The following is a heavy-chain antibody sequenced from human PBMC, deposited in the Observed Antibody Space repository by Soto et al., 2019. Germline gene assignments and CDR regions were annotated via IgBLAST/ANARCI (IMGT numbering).Heavy chain of an antibody. J-gene: IGHJ5*02. V-gene: IGHV3-23*01. CDR1: GFTFSSYA. CDR2: ISGSGGST. CDR3: AKDRYCSSTSCYGGGFDP. D-gene: IGHD2-2*01. Sequence: GGSLRLSCAASGFTFSSYAMSWVRQAPGKGLEWVSAISGSGGSTYYADSVKGRFTISRDNSKNTLYLQMNSLRAEDTAVYYCAKDRYCSSTSCYGGGFDPWGQGTLVTVSS.